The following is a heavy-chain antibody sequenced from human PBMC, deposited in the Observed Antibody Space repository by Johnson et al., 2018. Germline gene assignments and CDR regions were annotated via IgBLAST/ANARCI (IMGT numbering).Heavy chain of an antibody. CDR2: IIPIFGTA. V-gene: IGHV1-69*12. CDR3: ARDPRGYCSSTSCYIGAFDI. J-gene: IGHJ3*02. CDR1: GGTFSSYA. Sequence: QVQLVQSGAEVKKPGSSVKVSCKASGGTFSSYAISWVRQAPGQGLEWMGGIIPIFGTANYAQKFQGRVTITADESTGTACMELGSLRSEDTAVYYCARDPRGYCSSTSCYIGAFDIWGHGTMVTVSS. D-gene: IGHD2-2*02.